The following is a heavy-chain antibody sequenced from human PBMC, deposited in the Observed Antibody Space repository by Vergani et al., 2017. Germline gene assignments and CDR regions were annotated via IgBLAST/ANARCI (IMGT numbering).Heavy chain of an antibody. V-gene: IGHV4-31*03. Sequence: QVQLQESGPGLVKPSQTLSLTCTVSGGSISSGGYYWSWIRQHPGKGLEWIGYIYYSGSTYYNPSLKSRVTRSVDTSKNQFSLKLSSVTAADTAVYYCARGDDLRGSGSWGACDIWGQGTTVTVSS. CDR2: IYYSGST. CDR3: ARGDDLRGSGSWGACDI. J-gene: IGHJ6*02. CDR1: GGSISSGGYY. D-gene: IGHD3-10*01.